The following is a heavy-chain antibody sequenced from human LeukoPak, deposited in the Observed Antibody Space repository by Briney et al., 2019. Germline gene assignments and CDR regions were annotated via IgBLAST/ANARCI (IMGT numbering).Heavy chain of an antibody. CDR3: ARHVVGNYDLLSFDY. CDR2: MFFTGNA. Sequence: SETLSLTCSVSSGSISSSSYYWGWVRQPPGKGLEWIGSMFFTGNAYYNPSLKSRVTISVDTSENQFSLKLSSVTAADTAVYYCARHVVGNYDLLSFDYWGQGTLVTVSS. D-gene: IGHD1-7*01. J-gene: IGHJ4*02. V-gene: IGHV4-39*01. CDR1: SGSISSSSYY.